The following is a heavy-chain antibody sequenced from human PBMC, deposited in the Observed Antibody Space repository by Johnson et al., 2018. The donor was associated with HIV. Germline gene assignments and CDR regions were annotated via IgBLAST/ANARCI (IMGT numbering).Heavy chain of an antibody. V-gene: IGHV3-33*06. CDR2: IWYDGNNK. Sequence: QVQLVESGGGVVQPGRSLRLSCAASGFTFSSYGMHWVRQAPGKGLEWVAVIWYDGNNKYYADSVKGRFTISRDNSKNTVYLQMNSLRAEDTAVYYCAKRVHSYGYAGAFDIWGQGTMVTISS. CDR1: GFTFSSYG. D-gene: IGHD5-18*01. CDR3: AKRVHSYGYAGAFDI. J-gene: IGHJ3*02.